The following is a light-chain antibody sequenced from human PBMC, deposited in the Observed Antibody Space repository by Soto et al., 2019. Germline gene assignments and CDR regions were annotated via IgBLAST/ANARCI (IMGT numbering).Light chain of an antibody. Sequence: EIVLTQSPGTLSLVPGQRATLSCRASQSVRSSFLAWLQQKPGQPPRLLIYGASIRAPGIPDRFSGSGSGTDFPLTISRLEPVDFAVYYCQQYHRSPRTFGQGTKVEIK. CDR1: QSVRSSF. CDR2: GAS. CDR3: QQYHRSPRT. V-gene: IGKV3-20*01. J-gene: IGKJ1*01.